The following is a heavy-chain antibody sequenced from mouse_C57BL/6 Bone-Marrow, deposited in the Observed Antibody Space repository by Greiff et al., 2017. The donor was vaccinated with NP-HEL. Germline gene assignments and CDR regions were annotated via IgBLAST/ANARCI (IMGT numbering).Heavy chain of an antibody. CDR3: TTGGWFY. D-gene: IGHD1-1*02. CDR1: GFNIKDDY. J-gene: IGHJ2*01. V-gene: IGHV14-4*01. Sequence: VQLQQSGAELVRPGASVKLSCTASGFNIKDDYMHWVKQRPEQGLEWIGWIDPENGDTEYASKFQGKATITADTSSNTAYLQLSSLTSEDTAVYYCTTGGWFYWGQGTTLTVSS. CDR2: IDPENGDT.